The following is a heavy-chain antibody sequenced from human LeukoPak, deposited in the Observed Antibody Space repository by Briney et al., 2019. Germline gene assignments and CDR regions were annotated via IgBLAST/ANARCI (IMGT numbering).Heavy chain of an antibody. CDR2: VHPGGST. V-gene: IGHV4-4*02. J-gene: IGHJ2*01. CDR1: GVSISNNNW. Sequence: PSETLSLTCAVSGVSISNNNWWIWVRQPPGKGLDWIGEVHPGGSTIYNPSLNSRVTMSVDKSKNQFSLKLSSVTAADTAVYYCARSLVVTVRDWYFDLWGRGTLVTVSS. CDR3: ARSLVVTVRDWYFDL. D-gene: IGHD2-21*02.